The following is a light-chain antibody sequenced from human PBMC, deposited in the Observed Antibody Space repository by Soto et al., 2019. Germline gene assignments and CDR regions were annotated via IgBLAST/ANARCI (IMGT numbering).Light chain of an antibody. V-gene: IGKV1-6*01. CDR1: QSISNH. J-gene: IGKJ4*01. Sequence: IQMTQSPSSLSASVEDRVIITCRASQSISNHLNWYQQKPGKAPKLLIYAASSLQSGVPSRFSGSGSGTDFILTISSLQPEDSATYYCLHDHDYPLTFGGGTKVDIK. CDR3: LHDHDYPLT. CDR2: AAS.